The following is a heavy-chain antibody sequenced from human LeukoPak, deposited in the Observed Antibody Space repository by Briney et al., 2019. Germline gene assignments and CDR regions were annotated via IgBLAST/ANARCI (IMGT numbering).Heavy chain of an antibody. J-gene: IGHJ5*02. CDR3: ARVHSSGWYTSP. D-gene: IGHD6-19*01. CDR2: FDPEDGET. Sequence: ASVKVSCKASGYTLTELSMHWVRQAPGKGLEWMGGFDPEDGETIYAQKFQGRVTMTEDTSTDTAYMELSSLRSDDTAVYYCARVHSSGWYTSPWGQGTLVTVSS. CDR1: GYTLTELS. V-gene: IGHV1-24*01.